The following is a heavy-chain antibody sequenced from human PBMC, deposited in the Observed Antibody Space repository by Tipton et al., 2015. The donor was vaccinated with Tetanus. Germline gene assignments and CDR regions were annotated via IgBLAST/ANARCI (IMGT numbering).Heavy chain of an antibody. CDR3: ARDRGVTSPFGSYYYGMDV. Sequence: TLSLTCVVYGGSFGHYYWTWIRQPPGKGLEWIGEINHDGRTTYTSSLKSRVTILVDTSKKQFSLKLSSVTAADTAVYYCARDRGVTSPFGSYYYGMDVWGQGTTVTVSS. D-gene: IGHD2-21*02. CDR2: INHDGRT. CDR1: GGSFGHYY. J-gene: IGHJ6*02. V-gene: IGHV4-34*01.